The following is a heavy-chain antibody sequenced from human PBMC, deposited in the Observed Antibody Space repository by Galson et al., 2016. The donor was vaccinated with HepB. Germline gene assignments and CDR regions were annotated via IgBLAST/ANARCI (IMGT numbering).Heavy chain of an antibody. CDR2: ISYNI. Sequence: SLRLSCAASGFTFSTYNMNWVRQAPGKGLEWVSSISYNIYYADSVRGRFTISRDNAKNSLFLQMNSLRVEDTAVYYCARDNCINAICYTGWFDSWGQGTLVTV. V-gene: IGHV3-21*01. D-gene: IGHD2-8*01. CDR3: ARDNCINAICYTGWFDS. J-gene: IGHJ5*01. CDR1: GFTFSTYN.